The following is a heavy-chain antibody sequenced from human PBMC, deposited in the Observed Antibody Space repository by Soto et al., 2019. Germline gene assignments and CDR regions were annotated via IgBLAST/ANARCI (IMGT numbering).Heavy chain of an antibody. V-gene: IGHV4-39*01. D-gene: IGHD3-3*01. Sequence: SETLSLTCTVSCGSISSSSYYWGWIRQPPGKGLEWIGSIYYSGSTYYNPSLKSRVTISVDTSKNQFSLKLSSVTAADTAVYYCARHPKITIFGVVMDYGMDVWGQGTTVTVSS. CDR1: CGSISSSSYY. CDR2: IYYSGST. J-gene: IGHJ6*02. CDR3: ARHPKITIFGVVMDYGMDV.